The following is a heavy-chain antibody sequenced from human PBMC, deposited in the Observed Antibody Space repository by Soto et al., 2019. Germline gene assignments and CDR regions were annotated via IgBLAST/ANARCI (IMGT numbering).Heavy chain of an antibody. V-gene: IGHV1-3*01. D-gene: IGHD3-16*02. CDR3: ARDRTLYDYNWGSYRSPSAFDY. CDR1: GYTFTSYA. J-gene: IGHJ4*02. Sequence: ASVKVSCKASGYTFTSYAMHWVRQAPGERLEWMGWINAGNGNTKYSQKFQGRVTITRDTSASTAYMELSSPRSEDTAVYYCARDRTLYDYNWGSYRSPSAFDYWGQGTLVTVSS. CDR2: INAGNGNT.